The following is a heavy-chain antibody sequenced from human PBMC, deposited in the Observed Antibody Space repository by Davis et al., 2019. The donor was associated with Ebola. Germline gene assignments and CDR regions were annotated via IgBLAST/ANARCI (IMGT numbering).Heavy chain of an antibody. V-gene: IGHV3-11*05. J-gene: IGHJ4*02. CDR2: ISSSSSYT. CDR1: GFTFSGYY. CDR3: ARDKIVGATKADY. D-gene: IGHD1-26*01. Sequence: GESLKISCAASGFTFSGYYMSWIRQAPGKGLEWVSYISSSSSYTNYADSVKGRFTISRDNAKNSLYLQMNNLRAEDTAIYYCARDKIVGATKADYWGQGTLVTVSS.